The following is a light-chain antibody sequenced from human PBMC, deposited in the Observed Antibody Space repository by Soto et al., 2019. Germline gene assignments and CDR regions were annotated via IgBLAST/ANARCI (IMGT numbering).Light chain of an antibody. CDR2: EDS. J-gene: IGLJ3*02. CDR1: SSDAGNYNF. CDR3: CSYAGSSTSWV. Sequence: QSALTQPASVSGSPGQSITISCTGTSSDAGNYNFVSWYQRHPGKAPKVIIYEDSTRPSGVSNRISGSKSGNTASLTISGLQAEDEADYYCCSYAGSSTSWVFGGGTQLTVL. V-gene: IGLV2-23*01.